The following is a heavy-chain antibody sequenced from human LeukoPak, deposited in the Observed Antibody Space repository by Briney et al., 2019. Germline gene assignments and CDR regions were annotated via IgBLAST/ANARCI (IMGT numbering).Heavy chain of an antibody. V-gene: IGHV1-24*01. Sequence: GASVKVSCKVSGYTLSELSMNWVRQAPGKGLEWMGGFDIEDGETIYAQKFQGRVIMTEDTSTDTAYMELSSLRSEDTAVYYCATDKGDGSGWYYLDYWGQGTLVTVSS. CDR2: FDIEDGET. J-gene: IGHJ4*02. CDR1: GYTLSELS. CDR3: ATDKGDGSGWYYLDY. D-gene: IGHD6-19*01.